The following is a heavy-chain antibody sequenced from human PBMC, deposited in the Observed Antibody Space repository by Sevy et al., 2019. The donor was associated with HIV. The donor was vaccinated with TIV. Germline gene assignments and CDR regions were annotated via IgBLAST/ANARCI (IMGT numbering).Heavy chain of an antibody. CDR2: TYYKSKWYS. Sequence: SQTLSLTCAISGDSVSSNNAAWNWIRQSPSRGLEWLGRTYYKSKWYSHYAVSVKSRMTINPDTYKNQFSLQLNSVTPEDTAVYYCARSVAALDFWYFDLWGRGTLVTVSS. V-gene: IGHV6-1*01. CDR1: GDSVSSNNAA. CDR3: ARSVAALDFWYFDL. J-gene: IGHJ2*01. D-gene: IGHD6-19*01.